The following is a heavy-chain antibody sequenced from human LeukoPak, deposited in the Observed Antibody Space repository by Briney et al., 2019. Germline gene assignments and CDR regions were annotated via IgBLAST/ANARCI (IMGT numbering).Heavy chain of an antibody. CDR1: GYAFTSYD. V-gene: IGHV1-8*01. Sequence: ASVKVSCKASGYAFTSYDINWVRQATGQGLEWMGWMNPNSGNIGYAQKFQGRVTMTRNTSISTAYMELSSLRSEDTSVYYCARGLAARRRLVPYYFDYWGQGTLVTVSS. J-gene: IGHJ4*02. CDR2: MNPNSGNI. D-gene: IGHD6-6*01. CDR3: ARGLAARRRLVPYYFDY.